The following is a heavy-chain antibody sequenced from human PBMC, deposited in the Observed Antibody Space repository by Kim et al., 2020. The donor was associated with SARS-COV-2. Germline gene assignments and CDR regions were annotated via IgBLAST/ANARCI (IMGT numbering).Heavy chain of an antibody. V-gene: IGHV3-21*01. CDR2: ISSKSTDI. D-gene: IGHD7-27*01. J-gene: IGHJ6*02. CDR3: VRDWDYYGMDV. CDR1: GFKFSVYS. Sequence: GGSLRLSCEASGFKFSVYSMNWVRQSAGKRLEWVASISSKSTDIQYADSLKGRFTISRDNAKNTLSLQMNSLRVGDTAVYYCVRDWDYYGMDVWGQGTTVTVS.